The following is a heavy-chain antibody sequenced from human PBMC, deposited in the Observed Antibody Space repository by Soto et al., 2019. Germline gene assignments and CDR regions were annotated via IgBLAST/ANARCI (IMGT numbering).Heavy chain of an antibody. CDR3: ARSGAPAGY. V-gene: IGHV1-18*01. CDR1: GYTFTSYA. D-gene: IGHD3-10*01. CDR2: ISAYNGNT. Sequence: QVQLVQSGAEVKKPGASVKVSCKASGYTFTSYAISWVRQAPGQGLEWMGWISAYNGNTNYAQKLQGRVTMTTDTPRSTADMDLRSLRSADTAVYCARSGAPAGYWGQGTLVTVSS. J-gene: IGHJ4*02.